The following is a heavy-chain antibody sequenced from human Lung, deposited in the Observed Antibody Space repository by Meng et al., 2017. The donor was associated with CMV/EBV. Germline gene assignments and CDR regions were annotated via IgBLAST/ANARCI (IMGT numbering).Heavy chain of an antibody. D-gene: IGHD2-21*01. Sequence: SVXVSXXGYGYTFIGYHIHWVRQAPGQGLEWMGWINPNPNFDDTAYAQKFQGRVTITRDMSISTAYMELTRLRPDDTAVYYCARVQFLEKPNDAFNIWGQGTMVXVSS. CDR3: ARVQFLEKPNDAFNI. CDR2: INPNPNFDDT. CDR1: GYTFIGYH. V-gene: IGHV1-2*02. J-gene: IGHJ3*02.